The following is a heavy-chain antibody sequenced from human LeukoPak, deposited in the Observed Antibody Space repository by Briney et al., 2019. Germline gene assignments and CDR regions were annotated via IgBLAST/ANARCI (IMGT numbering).Heavy chain of an antibody. Sequence: SETLSLTCAVYGGSFSTYYWSWIRQPPGKGLEWTAEINHSGSTNYNPSLKSRVTISVDTSKSQFSLRLTSVTAADTAMYYCATRDSWGQGTLVTVST. CDR1: GGSFSTYY. CDR2: INHSGST. V-gene: IGHV4-34*01. J-gene: IGHJ4*02. CDR3: ATRDS.